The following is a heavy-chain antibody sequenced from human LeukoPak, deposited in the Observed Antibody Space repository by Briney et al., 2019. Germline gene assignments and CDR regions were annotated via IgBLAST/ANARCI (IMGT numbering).Heavy chain of an antibody. Sequence: PGGSLRLSCAASGFSFSSSGMHWVRQAPGKGLEWVAVIWFDGSNKHYADSAKGRFSISRDNSENTLYLQMNSLRAEDTAVYYCARDPSYCSSTNCYVGSPLYYYYPMDVWGQGTTVTVSS. CDR3: ARDPSYCSSTNCYVGSPLYYYYPMDV. V-gene: IGHV3-33*01. CDR1: GFSFSSSG. D-gene: IGHD2-2*01. J-gene: IGHJ6*02. CDR2: IWFDGSNK.